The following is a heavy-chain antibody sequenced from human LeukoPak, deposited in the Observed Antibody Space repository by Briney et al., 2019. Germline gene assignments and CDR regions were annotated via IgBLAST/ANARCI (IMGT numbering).Heavy chain of an antibody. V-gene: IGHV3-23*01. Sequence: PGGSLRLSCAASGFTFSNYAMSWVRQAPGKGLEWVSAISGSDGSTNYADSVKGRFTISRDNAKNSLYLQMNSLRAEDTAVYYCVLGNYGSLFDYWGQGTLVTVSS. CDR2: ISGSDGST. D-gene: IGHD1-7*01. J-gene: IGHJ4*02. CDR3: VLGNYGSLFDY. CDR1: GFTFSNYA.